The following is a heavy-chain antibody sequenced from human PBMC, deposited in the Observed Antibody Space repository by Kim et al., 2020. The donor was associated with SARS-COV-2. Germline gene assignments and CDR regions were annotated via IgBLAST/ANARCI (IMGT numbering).Heavy chain of an antibody. V-gene: IGHV4-39*01. CDR3: ARQVINYDFWSGYYQGPMGV. Sequence: SETLSLTCTVSGGSISSSSYYWGWIRQPPGKGLEWIGSIYYSGSTYYNPSLKSRVTISVDTSKNQFSLKLSYVTAADTAVYYCARQVINYDFWSGYYQGPMGVWGQGTTVTVSS. D-gene: IGHD3-3*01. CDR1: GGSISSSSYY. J-gene: IGHJ6*02. CDR2: IYYSGST.